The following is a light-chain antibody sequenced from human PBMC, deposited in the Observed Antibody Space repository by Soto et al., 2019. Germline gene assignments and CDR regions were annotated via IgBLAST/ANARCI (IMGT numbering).Light chain of an antibody. Sequence: QSVLTQPPSVSAAPGQKVTISCSGSSSNIGGNSVSWYQQLPGTAPKLLIYDDNKRPSGIPDRFSGSKSGTSATLGITGFQTGDEADYYCGSWDSSLRAYVFGTGKKVTVL. CDR1: SSNIGGNS. V-gene: IGLV1-51*01. CDR3: GSWDSSLRAYV. CDR2: DDN. J-gene: IGLJ1*01.